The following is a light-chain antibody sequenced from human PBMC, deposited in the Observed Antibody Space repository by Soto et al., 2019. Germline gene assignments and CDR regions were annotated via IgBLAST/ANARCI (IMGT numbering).Light chain of an antibody. Sequence: QSALPQPASVSGSPGQSITISCTGTSSDVGRYKYVSWYQQHPGKAPKLMIYEVSNRPSGVSNRFSGSKSGNTASLTISGLQAEDEADYYCSSYTTRTTLVFGTGTKVTVL. J-gene: IGLJ1*01. V-gene: IGLV2-14*01. CDR1: SSDVGRYKY. CDR3: SSYTTRTTLV. CDR2: EVS.